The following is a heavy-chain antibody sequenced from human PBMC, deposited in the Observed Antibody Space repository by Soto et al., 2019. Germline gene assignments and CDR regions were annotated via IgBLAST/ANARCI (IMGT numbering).Heavy chain of an antibody. V-gene: IGHV3-7*01. J-gene: IGHJ4*02. CDR3: ARDSFTYYYDSSGYYNY. D-gene: IGHD3-22*01. CDR1: GLTFSSYW. CDR2: IKQDGSEK. Sequence: PXGSLRLSCAASGLTFSSYWMSGVRQAPGKGLEWVANIKQDGSEKYYVDSVKGRFTISRDNAKNSLYLQMNSLRAEDTAVYYCARDSFTYYYDSSGYYNYWGQGTLVTVSS.